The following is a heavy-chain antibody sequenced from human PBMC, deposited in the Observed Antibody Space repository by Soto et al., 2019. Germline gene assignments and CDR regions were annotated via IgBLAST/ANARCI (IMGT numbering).Heavy chain of an antibody. V-gene: IGHV4-4*02. CDR2: ISHTGAK. CDR1: PDPLCGSRS. CDR3: ARVISSRDEYFDY. Sequence: SVTLPLPCSVSPDPLCGSRSRGSVRLPPGKGLEWIGEISHTGAKKYKQHIKSRVTMSVEKTKNQFSLNMTSVTAADTAVYYGARVISSRDEYFDYWGQGTGVTVS. J-gene: IGHJ4*02. D-gene: IGHD2-2*01.